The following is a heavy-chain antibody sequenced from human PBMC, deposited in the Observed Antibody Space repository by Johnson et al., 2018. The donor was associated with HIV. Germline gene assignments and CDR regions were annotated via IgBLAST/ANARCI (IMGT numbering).Heavy chain of an antibody. CDR2: ISSNGGST. J-gene: IGHJ3*02. D-gene: IGHD3-22*01. CDR1: GFTFSSYG. V-gene: IGHV3-64*01. Sequence: VQLAESGGGLVQPGGSLRLSCAASGFTFSSYGVHWVRQAPGKGLEYVSAISSNGGSTYYAKSVKGRFTISRDNSKNTLYLQMGSLRAEDMAVYYCARGSLYYYDSSGWGAFDSWGQGTMVTVSS. CDR3: ARGSLYYYDSSGWGAFDS.